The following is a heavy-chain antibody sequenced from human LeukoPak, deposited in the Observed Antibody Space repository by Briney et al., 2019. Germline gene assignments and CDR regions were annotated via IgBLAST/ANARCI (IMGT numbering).Heavy chain of an antibody. CDR1: GFTVSSNY. D-gene: IGHD6-19*01. V-gene: IGHV3-66*01. Sequence: GGSLRLSCAASGFTVSSNYMSWVRQAPGKGLEWVSVIYSGGSTYYADSVKGRFTISRDNSKNTLSLQMNSLRAEDTAVYYCARDLGSSGWTGLGYWGQGTLVTVSS. CDR3: ARDLGSSGWTGLGY. CDR2: IYSGGST. J-gene: IGHJ4*02.